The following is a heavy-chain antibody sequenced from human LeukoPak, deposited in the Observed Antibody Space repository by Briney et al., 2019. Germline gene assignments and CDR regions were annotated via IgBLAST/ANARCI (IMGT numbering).Heavy chain of an antibody. V-gene: IGHV4-39*07. CDR3: ARGGSRWYRYYYMDV. J-gene: IGHJ6*03. Sequence: PSETLSLTCTVAGGSISSYYWGWIRQPPGKGLEWIGSIYYSGSTYYNPSLKSRVTISVDTSKNQFSLKLSSVTAADTAVYYCARGGSRWYRYYYMDVWGKGTTVTVSS. D-gene: IGHD6-13*01. CDR1: GGSISSYY. CDR2: IYYSGST.